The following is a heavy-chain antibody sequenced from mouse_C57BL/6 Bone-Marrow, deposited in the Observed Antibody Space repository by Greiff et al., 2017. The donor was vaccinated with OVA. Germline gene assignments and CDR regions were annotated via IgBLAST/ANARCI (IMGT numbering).Heavy chain of an antibody. V-gene: IGHV5-6*02. CDR2: ISSGGSYT. CDR3: ARHSYGSNYNNWDLDY. J-gene: IGHJ4*01. CDR1: GFTFSSYA. Sequence: EVKVVESGGDLVKPGGSLKLSCAASGFTFSSYAMSWVRQTPDKRLEWVATISSGGSYTYYPDSVKGRFTISRDNAKNTLYLQMSSLKSEDTAMYYCARHSYGSNYNNWDLDYWGQGTTVTVSS. D-gene: IGHD1-1*01.